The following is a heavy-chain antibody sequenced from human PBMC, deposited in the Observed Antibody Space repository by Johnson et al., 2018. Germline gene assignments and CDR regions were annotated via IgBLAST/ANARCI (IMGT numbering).Heavy chain of an antibody. Sequence: QVQLQQWGAGLLKPSETLSLTCAVYGGSFSGYYWSWIRQPPGKGLEWIGEINHSGSTNDNPSLKSRVTIPVDTSKHQFSLKLSSVTAADTAVYYCARRKSYYGSGSYYEHAFDIWGQGTMVTVSS. J-gene: IGHJ3*02. D-gene: IGHD3-10*01. V-gene: IGHV4-34*01. CDR2: INHSGST. CDR1: GGSFSGYY. CDR3: ARRKSYYGSGSYYEHAFDI.